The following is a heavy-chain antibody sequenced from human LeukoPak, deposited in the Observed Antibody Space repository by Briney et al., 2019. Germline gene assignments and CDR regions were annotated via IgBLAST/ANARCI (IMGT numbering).Heavy chain of an antibody. CDR3: ARGTYCINSVCYRVAAFDI. D-gene: IGHD2-8*01. CDR2: IGTAGDT. CDR1: GFTFGNYD. J-gene: IGHJ3*02. Sequence: GGSLRLSCAASGFTFGNYDMHWVRQVTGKGLEWVSAIGTAGDTYYPDSVKGRFTISRENAKSSLYLQMNSLRAEDTAVYYCARGTYCINSVCYRVAAFDIWGQGTMVTVSS. V-gene: IGHV3-13*01.